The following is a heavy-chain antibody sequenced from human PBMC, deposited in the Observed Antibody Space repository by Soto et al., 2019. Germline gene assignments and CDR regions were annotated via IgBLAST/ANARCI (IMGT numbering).Heavy chain of an antibody. J-gene: IGHJ4*02. V-gene: IGHV3-48*02. Sequence: PGGSLRLSCAASGFTFSSYSMNWVRQAPGKGLEWVSYISSSSSTIYYADSVKGRFTIPRDNAKNSLYLQMNSLRDEDTAVYYCARATHSPFLAVRYYFDYWGQGTLVTVSS. D-gene: IGHD6-19*01. CDR1: GFTFSSYS. CDR2: ISSSSSTI. CDR3: ARATHSPFLAVRYYFDY.